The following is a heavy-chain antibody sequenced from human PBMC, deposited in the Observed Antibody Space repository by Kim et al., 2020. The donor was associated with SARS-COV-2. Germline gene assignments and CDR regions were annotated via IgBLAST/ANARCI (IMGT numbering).Heavy chain of an antibody. Sequence: GGSLRLSCAASGFTFSSYSMNWVRQAPGKGLEWVSSISSSSSYIYYADSVKGRFTISRDNAKNSLYLQMNSLRAEDTAVYYCARGGGLVPAAIRDDAFDIWGQGTMVTVSS. CDR1: GFTFSSYS. CDR3: ARGGGLVPAAIRDDAFDI. D-gene: IGHD2-2*02. CDR2: ISSSSSYI. J-gene: IGHJ3*02. V-gene: IGHV3-21*01.